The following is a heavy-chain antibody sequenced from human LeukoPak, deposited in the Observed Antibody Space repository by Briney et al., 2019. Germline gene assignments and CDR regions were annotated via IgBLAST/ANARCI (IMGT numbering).Heavy chain of an antibody. D-gene: IGHD3-10*01. CDR1: GFTFSSYA. V-gene: IGHV3-23*01. J-gene: IGHJ4*02. Sequence: GGSLRLSCAASGFTFSSYAMSWVRQAREKGLEWVSGISGSGGSTYNADSVKGRFTISRDNSENTLHLQMNTLRAEDTAVYYCAEDYFGSGSYYNANPYYFDYWGQGTLVTVSS. CDR2: ISGSGGST. CDR3: AEDYFGSGSYYNANPYYFDY.